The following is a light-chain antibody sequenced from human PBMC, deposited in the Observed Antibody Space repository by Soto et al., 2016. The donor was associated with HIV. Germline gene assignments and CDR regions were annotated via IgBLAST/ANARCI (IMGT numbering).Light chain of an antibody. CDR2: KAS. J-gene: IGKJ1*01. V-gene: IGKV1-5*03. Sequence: DIQMTQSPSTLSASVGDTVTITCRASQTIYTWLAWYQQKPGKAPNLLIYKASNLENGVPSRFSGSGSGTEFTLTISSLQPDDLATYYCQQYNSYSWTFGQETKVEIK. CDR1: QTIYTW. CDR3: QQYNSYSWT.